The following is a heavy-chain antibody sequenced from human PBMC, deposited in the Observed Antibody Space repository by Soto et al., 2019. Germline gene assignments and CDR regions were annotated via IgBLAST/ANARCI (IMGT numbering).Heavy chain of an antibody. D-gene: IGHD6-13*01. Sequence: QVQLVQSGAEVKKPGASVKVSCKASGYTFTSYGISWVRQAPGQGLEWMGWISAYNGNTNYAQKLQGRVTMTTDTSTRTAYMELRRLRSDDTAVYDCARDWAAAGPCDYWGQGTLVTVSS. CDR2: ISAYNGNT. CDR1: GYTFTSYG. J-gene: IGHJ4*02. V-gene: IGHV1-18*01. CDR3: ARDWAAAGPCDY.